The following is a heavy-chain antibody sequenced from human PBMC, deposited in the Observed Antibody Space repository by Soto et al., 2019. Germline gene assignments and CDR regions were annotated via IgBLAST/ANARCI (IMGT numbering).Heavy chain of an antibody. D-gene: IGHD6-13*01. CDR1: GFTFSSYG. V-gene: IGHV3-30*18. J-gene: IGHJ5*02. CDR3: AKGSSSSWYNWFDP. CDR2: ISYDGSNK. Sequence: QVQLVESEGGVVQPGRSLRLSCAASGFTFSSYGMHWVRQAPGKGLEWVAVISYDGSNKYYADSVKGRFTISRDNSKNTLYLQMNSLRAEDTAVYYCAKGSSSSWYNWFDPWGQGTLVTVSS.